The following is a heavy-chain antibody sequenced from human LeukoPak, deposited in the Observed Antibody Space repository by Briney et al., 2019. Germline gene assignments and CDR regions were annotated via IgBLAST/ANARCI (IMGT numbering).Heavy chain of an antibody. CDR3: ARGQGYESYYYMDV. Sequence: PGGSLRLSCAASGFTFSSYSMNWVRQAPGKGLEWVSSISSSSSNIYYADSVKGRFTISRDNSNNTVYLQMNNLRPEDTAVFYCARGQGYESYYYMDVWGKGTTVSVSS. CDR1: GFTFSSYS. V-gene: IGHV3-21*01. CDR2: ISSSSSNI. J-gene: IGHJ6*03. D-gene: IGHD2-2*01.